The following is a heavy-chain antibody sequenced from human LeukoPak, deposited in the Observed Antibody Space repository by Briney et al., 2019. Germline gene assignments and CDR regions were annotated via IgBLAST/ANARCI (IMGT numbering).Heavy chain of an antibody. Sequence: ASVKVSCKASGGTFSSYAISWVRQAPGQGLEWMGWISAYNGNTNYAQKLQGRVTMTTDTSTSTAYMELRSLRSDDTAVYYCAKLSRILTGFTNWFDPWGQGTLVTVSS. CDR1: GGTFSSYA. CDR2: ISAYNGNT. D-gene: IGHD3-9*01. J-gene: IGHJ5*02. CDR3: AKLSRILTGFTNWFDP. V-gene: IGHV1-18*01.